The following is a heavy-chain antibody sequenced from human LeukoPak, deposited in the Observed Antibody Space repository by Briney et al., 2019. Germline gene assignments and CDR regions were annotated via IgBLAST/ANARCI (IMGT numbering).Heavy chain of an antibody. V-gene: IGHV4-59*08. J-gene: IGHJ3*02. D-gene: IGHD3-10*01. Sequence: PSETLSLTCTVSGGSISSYYWSWIRQPPGKGLEWIGYIYYSGSTNYNPSLKSRVTISVDTSKNQFSLKLSSVTAADTAVYYCASSPVVLYGSGSYYTGAFDIWGQGTMVTVSS. CDR3: ASSPVVLYGSGSYYTGAFDI. CDR1: GGSISSYY. CDR2: IYYSGST.